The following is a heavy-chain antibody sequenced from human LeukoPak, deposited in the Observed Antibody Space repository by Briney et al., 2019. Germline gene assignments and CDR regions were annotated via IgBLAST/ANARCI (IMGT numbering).Heavy chain of an antibody. D-gene: IGHD3-10*01. V-gene: IGHV3-23*01. Sequence: GGSLRLSCAASGFTFSSYAMSWVRQAPGKGLEWVSAISGGGGSTYYADSVKGRFTISRDNSKNTLYLQMNSLRAEDTAVYYCAKFMVRGVIIDYWGQGTLVTVSS. CDR1: GFTFSSYA. CDR3: AKFMVRGVIIDY. J-gene: IGHJ4*02. CDR2: ISGGGGST.